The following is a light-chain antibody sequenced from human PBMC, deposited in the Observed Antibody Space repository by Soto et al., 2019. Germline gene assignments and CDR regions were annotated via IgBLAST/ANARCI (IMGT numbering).Light chain of an antibody. CDR3: QQYNSYSPT. V-gene: IGKV1-5*01. CDR2: DAS. Sequence: DIQMTQSPSTLSASVGDRVTITCRASQSISSWLAWYQQKPGKAPKLLIYDASSLVSGVPARFSGRGSGTEFTLTISSLQPDDFATYYCQQYNSYSPTFGQGTKVEIK. J-gene: IGKJ1*01. CDR1: QSISSW.